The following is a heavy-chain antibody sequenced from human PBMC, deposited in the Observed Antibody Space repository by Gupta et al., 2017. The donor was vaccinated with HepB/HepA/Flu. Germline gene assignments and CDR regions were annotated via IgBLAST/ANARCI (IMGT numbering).Heavy chain of an antibody. Sequence: EVQLLESGGGLVQPGGSLRLPCAASGFTFSSYAMSWVRQAPGKGVEGVSAISGSGGSTYYADSVKGRFTISRDKSKNTRYLQMNSLRAEETAVDYCAKGTVAGAGTVNWFDPWGQGTMVTVSS. D-gene: IGHD6-19*01. CDR3: AKGTVAGAGTVNWFDP. CDR2: ISGSGGST. CDR1: GFTFSSYA. J-gene: IGHJ5*02. V-gene: IGHV3-23*01.